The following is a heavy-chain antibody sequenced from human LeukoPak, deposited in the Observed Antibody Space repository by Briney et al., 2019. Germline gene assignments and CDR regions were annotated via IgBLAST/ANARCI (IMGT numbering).Heavy chain of an antibody. D-gene: IGHD3-10*01. CDR2: INAGNGNT. V-gene: IGHV1-3*01. CDR1: GYTFTSYA. J-gene: IGHJ5*02. CDR3: AREKYGSGSYWFDP. Sequence: ASVKVSCKASGYTFTSYAMHWGRQAPGQRLEWMGWINAGNGNTKYSQKFQGRVTITRDTSASTAYMELSSLRSEDTAVYYCAREKYGSGSYWFDPWGQGTLVTVSS.